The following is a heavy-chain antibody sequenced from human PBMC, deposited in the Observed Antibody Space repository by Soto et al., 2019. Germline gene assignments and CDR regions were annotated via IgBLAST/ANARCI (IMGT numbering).Heavy chain of an antibody. CDR1: GGPFSGYS. J-gene: IGHJ4*02. CDR2: INHSGST. Sequence: QVQYQRWGAGRWKLRKPLSLTALVLGGPFSGYSWSGFPRPPGKGLGWMGEINHSGSTNKNPPLKSRVTISVDTSKNQFSLKLSSVTAADTAVYYCARLSLNSYYYGSGSYSVLDYWGQGTLVTVSS. D-gene: IGHD3-10*01. CDR3: ARLSLNSYYYGSGSYSVLDY. V-gene: IGHV4-34*01.